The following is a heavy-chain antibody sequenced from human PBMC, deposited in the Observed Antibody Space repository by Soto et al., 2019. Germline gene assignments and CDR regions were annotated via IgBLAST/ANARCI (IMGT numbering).Heavy chain of an antibody. CDR3: ARDNSYSSGYFGGANWFDP. J-gene: IGHJ5*02. D-gene: IGHD3-22*01. Sequence: SVKVSCKASGGTFSSYAISWVRQAPGQGLEWMGGIIPIFGTANYAQKFQGRVTITADESTSTAYMELSSLRSEDTAVYYCARDNSYSSGYFGGANWFDPWGQGTLVTSPQ. CDR1: GGTFSSYA. V-gene: IGHV1-69*13. CDR2: IIPIFGTA.